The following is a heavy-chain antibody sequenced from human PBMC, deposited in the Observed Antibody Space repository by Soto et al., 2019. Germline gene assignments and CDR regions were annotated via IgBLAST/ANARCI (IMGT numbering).Heavy chain of an antibody. Sequence: EVQLLESGGGLVQPGGSLRLSCAASGFTFSSYAMSWVRQAPGKGLEWVSAISAGGGNTYYRDSVKGRFTISRDNSKNTLCLQMNSLRAEDTAVYFCAQTTPSIHWFDPWGQGTLVTVSS. CDR1: GFTFSSYA. CDR2: ISAGGGNT. CDR3: AQTTPSIHWFDP. D-gene: IGHD1-1*01. J-gene: IGHJ5*02. V-gene: IGHV3-23*01.